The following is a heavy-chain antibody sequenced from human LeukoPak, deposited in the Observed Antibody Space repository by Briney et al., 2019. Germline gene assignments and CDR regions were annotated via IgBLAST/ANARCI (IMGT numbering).Heavy chain of an antibody. D-gene: IGHD2-2*01. Sequence: ASVKVSCKASGYTFTSYDISWVRQAPGQGLEWMGWISAYNGNTNYAQKLQGRVTMTTDTSTSTAYMELRSLRSDDTAVYYCARDMMVVPAAMPYYYYGMDVWGQGTTVTVSS. CDR1: GYTFTSYD. CDR3: ARDMMVVPAAMPYYYYGMDV. V-gene: IGHV1-18*01. CDR2: ISAYNGNT. J-gene: IGHJ6*02.